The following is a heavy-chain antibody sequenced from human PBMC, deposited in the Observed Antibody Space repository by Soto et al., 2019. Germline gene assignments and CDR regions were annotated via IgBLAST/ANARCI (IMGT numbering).Heavy chain of an antibody. D-gene: IGHD6-19*01. CDR3: ARGYSSGPDY. J-gene: IGHJ4*02. CDR1: GFTFSDHW. V-gene: IGHV3-74*01. CDR2: INSDGSTT. Sequence: EVQLVESGGGLVQPGGSLRLSCAASGFTFSDHWMHWVRQVPGKGLVWVARINSDGSTTTYADSVKGRFTISRANARNTLYLQMDGLRAEDTALYYCARGYSSGPDYWGQGTLVTVSS.